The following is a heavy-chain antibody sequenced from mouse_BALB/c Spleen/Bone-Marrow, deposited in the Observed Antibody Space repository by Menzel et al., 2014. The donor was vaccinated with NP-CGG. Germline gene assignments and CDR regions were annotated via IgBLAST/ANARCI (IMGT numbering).Heavy chain of an antibody. Sequence: VQLKQSGAELVKPGASVKLSCTASGFNIKDTYIHWVMPRPEQGLAWIGRIDPASGDTKFDPKFQGKATITADTSSNTAYLQVTSLTSEDTAVYYCARVNPWYFDVWGAGTTVTVSS. CDR2: IDPASGDT. D-gene: IGHD2-2*01. J-gene: IGHJ1*01. CDR1: GFNIKDTY. CDR3: ARVNPWYFDV. V-gene: IGHV14-3*02.